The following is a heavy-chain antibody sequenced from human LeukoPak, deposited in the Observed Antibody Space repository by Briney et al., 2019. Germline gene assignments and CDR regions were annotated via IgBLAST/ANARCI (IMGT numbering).Heavy chain of an antibody. Sequence: ASVKVSCKASGYTFTSYGITWVRQAPGHGLEWMGWISGHSGNTNYAQKFQDRATMTTDTSTSTACMELRSLRFDDTAVYYCARDFAWGSGGAPIDDNWLDPWGQGILVTVSS. J-gene: IGHJ5*02. CDR1: GYTFTSYG. D-gene: IGHD7-27*01. V-gene: IGHV1-18*01. CDR2: ISGHSGNT. CDR3: ARDFAWGSGGAPIDDNWLDP.